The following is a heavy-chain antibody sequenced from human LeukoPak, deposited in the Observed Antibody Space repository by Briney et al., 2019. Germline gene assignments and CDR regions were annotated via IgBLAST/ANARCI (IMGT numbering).Heavy chain of an antibody. CDR3: AKDSYSKGGY. D-gene: IGHD6-13*01. Sequence: GGSLRLSCAASGFTFSYHWMTWVRQAPGKGLEWVANIKNDGTVKNYVDSVKGRFTISRDNAKNSLYLQMNSLRAEDTAVYYCAKDSYSKGGYWGQGVLVTVSS. CDR2: IKNDGTVK. CDR1: GFTFSYHW. J-gene: IGHJ4*02. V-gene: IGHV3-7*01.